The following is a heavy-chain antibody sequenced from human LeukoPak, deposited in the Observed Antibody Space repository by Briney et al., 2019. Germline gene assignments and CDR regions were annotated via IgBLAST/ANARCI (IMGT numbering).Heavy chain of an antibody. CDR2: ISAYNGNT. CDR1: GYTFTSYG. D-gene: IGHD3-22*01. V-gene: IGHV1-18*01. J-gene: IGHJ4*02. Sequence: ASVKVSCKASGYTFTSYGISWVRQAPGQGLEWMGWISAYNGNTNYAQKLQGRVTMTTDTSTSTAYMELRSLTSDDTAVYYCARSYYYDSSCDYWGQGTLVTVSS. CDR3: ARSYYYDSSCDY.